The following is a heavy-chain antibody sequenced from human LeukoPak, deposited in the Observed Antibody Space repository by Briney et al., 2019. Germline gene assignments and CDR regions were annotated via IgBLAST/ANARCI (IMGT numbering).Heavy chain of an antibody. J-gene: IGHJ2*01. D-gene: IGHD5-18*01. CDR1: GFSFSDYY. Sequence: GGSLRLSCAASGFSFSDYYMSWIRQVPGQGLEWISYISSPGSTTYYVDSVKGRFTISRDNAKNSLFLQMNSLRADDTAVYYCASGIQPRLSWFFDLWGRGTLVSVSS. V-gene: IGHV3-11*01. CDR2: ISSPGSTT. CDR3: ASGIQPRLSWFFDL.